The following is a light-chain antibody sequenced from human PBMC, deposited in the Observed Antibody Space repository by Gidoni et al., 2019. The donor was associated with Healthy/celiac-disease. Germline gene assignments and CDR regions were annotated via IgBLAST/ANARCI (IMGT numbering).Light chain of an antibody. J-gene: IGLJ3*02. CDR1: TGAVTSVYY. CDR2: STS. V-gene: IGLV7-43*01. CDR3: LLYYGGAQGV. Sequence: QTLVTQEPSLTVSPGGTVTLTCASSTGAVTSVYYPNWFQQKPGQAPRALIYSTSNTHSWTPARFSGSLLGGKAALTLSGVQPEDEAEYYCLLYYGGAQGVFGGGTKLTVL.